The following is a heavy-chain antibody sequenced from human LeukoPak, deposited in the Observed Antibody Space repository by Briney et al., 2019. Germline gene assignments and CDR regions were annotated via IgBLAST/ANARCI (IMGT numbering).Heavy chain of an antibody. CDR3: ARDLGNVATSYDY. Sequence: GGSLRLSCAASGFTVSSNYMSWVRQAPGKGLEWVSVIYSGGSTYYADSVKGRFTISRDNAKNTLYLQMNSLRAEDTAVYYCARDLGNVATSYDYWGQGTLVTVSS. V-gene: IGHV3-53*01. CDR2: IYSGGST. D-gene: IGHD5-12*01. J-gene: IGHJ4*02. CDR1: GFTVSSNY.